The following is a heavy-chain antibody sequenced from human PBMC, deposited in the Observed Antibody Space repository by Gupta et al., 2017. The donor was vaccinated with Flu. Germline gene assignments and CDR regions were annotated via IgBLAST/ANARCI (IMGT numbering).Heavy chain of an antibody. CDR1: FSDYA. J-gene: IGHJ4*02. Sequence: FSDYAINWVRRAPGQGLEWMGGIIPVFGPTKYAQKFQGRVTITADESTNTAYLELSSLRSEDTAVYYCARKGGGHCSGGTCYSFDYWGQGTLVTVSS. CDR2: IIPVFGPT. V-gene: IGHV1-69*01. D-gene: IGHD2-15*01. CDR3: ARKGGGHCSGGTCYSFDY.